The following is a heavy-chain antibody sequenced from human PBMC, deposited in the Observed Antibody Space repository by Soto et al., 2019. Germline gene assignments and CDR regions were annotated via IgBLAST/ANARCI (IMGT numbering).Heavy chain of an antibody. CDR1: GFSLSTYW. V-gene: IGHV3-74*01. Sequence: EVQLVGSGGGLVQPGGSMRLSCAASGFSLSTYWMQWVRQAPGKGLVWVSRINNDGSMTSYADSVKGRFAISRDNAKNMLYLQMNSLRVEDTGLYYCVRAITAPGYWGQGTLVIVSS. CDR2: INNDGSMT. CDR3: VRAITAPGY. J-gene: IGHJ4*02. D-gene: IGHD1-20*01.